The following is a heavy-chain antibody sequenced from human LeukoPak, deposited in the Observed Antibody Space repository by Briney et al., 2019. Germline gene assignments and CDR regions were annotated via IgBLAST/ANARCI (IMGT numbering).Heavy chain of an antibody. CDR1: GGSISSYY. V-gene: IGHV4-59*01. CDR3: ARGRCSGGSCPEYYYGMDV. D-gene: IGHD2-15*01. J-gene: IGHJ6*02. CDR2: IYYSGST. Sequence: PSETLSLTCTVSGGSISSYYWSWIRQPPGKGLEWIGYIYYSGSTNYNPSLKSRVTISVDTSKNQFSLKLSSVTAADTAVYYCARGRCSGGSCPEYYYGMDVWGQGTTVTVSS.